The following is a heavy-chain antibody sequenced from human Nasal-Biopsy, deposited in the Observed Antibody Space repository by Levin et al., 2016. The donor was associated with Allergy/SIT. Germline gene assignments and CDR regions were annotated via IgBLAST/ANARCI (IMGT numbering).Heavy chain of an antibody. J-gene: IGHJ4*02. CDR1: GFTFNAYS. CDR2: IRSSANYI. D-gene: IGHD6-13*01. CDR3: AGSSSWGVADF. V-gene: IGHV3-21*01. Sequence: GSLRLSCAASGFTFNAYSMNWVRQAPGKGLEWISSIRSSANYIYYADSVKGRFTISRDNAKNSLYLQMNSLRAEDTALYFCAGSSSWGVADFWGQGTLVTVSS.